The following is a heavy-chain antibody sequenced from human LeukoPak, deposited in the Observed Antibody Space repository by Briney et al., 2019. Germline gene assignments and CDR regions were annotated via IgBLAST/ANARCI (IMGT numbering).Heavy chain of an antibody. CDR3: AASMTTEPRFDY. CDR1: GGSIRSYY. V-gene: IGHV4-59*01. CDR2: IYYSGST. J-gene: IGHJ4*02. D-gene: IGHD4-17*01. Sequence: SETLSLTCTVSGGSIRSYYWSWIRQPPGKGLEWIGYIYYSGSTNYNASLKSRVTISVDTSKNQFSLRLTSVTAADTAVYYCAASMTTEPRFDYWGQGILVTVSS.